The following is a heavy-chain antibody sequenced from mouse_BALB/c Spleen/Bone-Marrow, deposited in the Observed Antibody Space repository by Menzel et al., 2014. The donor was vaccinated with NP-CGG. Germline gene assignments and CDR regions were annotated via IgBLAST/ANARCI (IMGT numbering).Heavy chain of an antibody. D-gene: IGHD2-12*01. Sequence: QVQLPQARAELVKPGASVTLSCQASGSSFTTHWIPWVNQMPGQGLWWIGEINPSNGRTNYNEKCKSKATLTVDKSSSTAYMQLSSLASEDSAVYYCARYDGPAWFAYWGQGTLVTVSA. V-gene: IGHV1S81*02. J-gene: IGHJ3*01. CDR2: INPSNGRT. CDR1: GSSFTTHW. CDR3: ARYDGPAWFAY.